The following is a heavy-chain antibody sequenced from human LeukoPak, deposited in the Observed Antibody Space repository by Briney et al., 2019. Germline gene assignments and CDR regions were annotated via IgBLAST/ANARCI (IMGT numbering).Heavy chain of an antibody. CDR1: GGSISSSSYY. Sequence: SETLSLTCTVSGGSISSSSYYWGWIRQPPGKGLEWIGSIYYSGSTYYNPSLKSRVTISVDTPKNQFSLKLSSVTAADTAVYYCARGEITTIFGVVFDWFDPWGQGTLVTVSS. D-gene: IGHD3-3*01. CDR2: IYYSGST. CDR3: ARGEITTIFGVVFDWFDP. V-gene: IGHV4-39*01. J-gene: IGHJ5*02.